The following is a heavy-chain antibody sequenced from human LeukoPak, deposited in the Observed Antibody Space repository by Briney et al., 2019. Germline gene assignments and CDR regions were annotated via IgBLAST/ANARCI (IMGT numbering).Heavy chain of an antibody. J-gene: IGHJ2*01. D-gene: IGHD1-26*01. Sequence: ASVKVSCKVSGYTLTELSMHWVRQAPGKGLEWMGGFDPEDGETIYAQKFQGRVTMTEDTSTDTAYMELSSLRSEDTAVYYCATARSGSYYDHPGYFDLWGRGTLVTVFS. CDR3: ATARSGSYYDHPGYFDL. CDR1: GYTLTELS. V-gene: IGHV1-24*01. CDR2: FDPEDGET.